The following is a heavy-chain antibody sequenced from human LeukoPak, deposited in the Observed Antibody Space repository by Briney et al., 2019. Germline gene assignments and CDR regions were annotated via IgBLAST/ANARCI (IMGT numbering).Heavy chain of an antibody. CDR1: GGTFSSYA. D-gene: IGHD4-23*01. Sequence: ASVKVSCKASGGTFSSYAISWVRQAPGQGLEWMGGIIPIFGTANYAQKFQGRVTITADESTSTAYMELSSLRSEDTAVYSCARDLYGANSGAFDIWGQGTMVTVSS. V-gene: IGHV1-69*13. CDR2: IIPIFGTA. CDR3: ARDLYGANSGAFDI. J-gene: IGHJ3*02.